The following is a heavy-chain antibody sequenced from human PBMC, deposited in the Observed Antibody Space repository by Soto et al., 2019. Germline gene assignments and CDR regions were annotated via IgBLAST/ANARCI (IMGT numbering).Heavy chain of an antibody. CDR3: AREWRTNYGDYGNFDY. CDR1: GFTFSSYD. V-gene: IGHV3-13*01. Sequence: EVQLVESGGGLVQPGGSLRLSCAASGFTFSSYDMHWVRQATGKGLEWVSAIGTAGDTYYPGSVKGRFTISRENAKNSLYLQMNSLRAEDTAVYFCAREWRTNYGDYGNFDYWGQGTLVTVSS. D-gene: IGHD4-17*01. CDR2: IGTAGDT. J-gene: IGHJ4*02.